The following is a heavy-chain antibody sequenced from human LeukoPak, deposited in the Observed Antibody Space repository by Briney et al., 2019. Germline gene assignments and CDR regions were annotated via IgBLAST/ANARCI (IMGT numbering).Heavy chain of an antibody. J-gene: IGHJ4*02. D-gene: IGHD6-13*01. CDR1: GFAFRNYG. Sequence: GGSLRLSCSASGFAFRNYGMAWVRQAPGKGLDFVSAVDAKGDVTFYADSVKGRFTMSRDNSKNTLYLQMNSLRAEDTAVYYCARWYSSSWAFDYWGQGTLVTVSS. V-gene: IGHV3-23*01. CDR3: ARWYSSSWAFDY. CDR2: VDAKGDVT.